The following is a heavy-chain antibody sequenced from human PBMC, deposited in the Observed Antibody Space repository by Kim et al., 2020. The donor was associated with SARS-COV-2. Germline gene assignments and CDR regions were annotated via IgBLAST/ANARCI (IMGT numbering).Heavy chain of an antibody. CDR1: GGSISGYY. V-gene: IGHV4-59*13. D-gene: IGHD6-19*01. CDR3: ARAGSIGLVLYFDN. Sequence: SETLSLTCTVSGGSISGYYWSWIRQPPGKGLEWIGYIYYSGTTNYNPSLKTRVTISVDTSKNQFSLKLSSVTAADTAVYYCARAGSIGLVLYFDNWGQGT. CDR2: IYYSGTT. J-gene: IGHJ4*02.